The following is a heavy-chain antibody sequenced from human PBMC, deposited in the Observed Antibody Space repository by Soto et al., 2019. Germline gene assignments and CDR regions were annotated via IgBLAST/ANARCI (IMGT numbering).Heavy chain of an antibody. D-gene: IGHD3-9*01. CDR2: IYYSGSN. V-gene: IGHV4-39*01. CDR3: ARLEGLATISYYFDF. Sequence: QLQLQESGPGLVKPSEALSLTCSVSGGSISSSSYYWGWIRQPPGKGLEWIGSIYYSGSNYYNPSLICRATISIDKSKNQSSLKLSSLTAADTAVYYCARLEGLATISYYFDFWGQGTLVTVSS. CDR1: GGSISSSSYY. J-gene: IGHJ4*02.